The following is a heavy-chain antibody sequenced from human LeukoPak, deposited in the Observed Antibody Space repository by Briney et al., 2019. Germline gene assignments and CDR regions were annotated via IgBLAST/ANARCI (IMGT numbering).Heavy chain of an antibody. D-gene: IGHD5-12*01. Sequence: PGGSLRLSXAAXGXXXXSYXMNWVRQAPGKGLEWVSSISSSSSYIYYADSVKGRFTISRDNAKNSLYLQMNSLRAEDTAVYYCARAGYEGYYFDYWGQGTLVTVSS. V-gene: IGHV3-21*01. CDR1: GXXXXSYX. CDR3: ARAGYEGYYFDY. J-gene: IGHJ4*02. CDR2: ISSSSSYI.